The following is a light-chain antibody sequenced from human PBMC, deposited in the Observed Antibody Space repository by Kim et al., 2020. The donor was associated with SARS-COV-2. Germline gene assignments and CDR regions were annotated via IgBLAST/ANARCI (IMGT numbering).Light chain of an antibody. CDR1: QDIGND. CDR2: GAS. CDR3: LQNSTSPIT. Sequence: DIQMTQSPSSLSASVGDRVTITCRASQDIGNDLGWYQQNPGRAPKRLIYGASNLQSGVPSRFSGSGSETEFTLTINSLQPEDFATYFCLQNSTSPITFGHGTRLEIK. J-gene: IGKJ5*01. V-gene: IGKV1-17*01.